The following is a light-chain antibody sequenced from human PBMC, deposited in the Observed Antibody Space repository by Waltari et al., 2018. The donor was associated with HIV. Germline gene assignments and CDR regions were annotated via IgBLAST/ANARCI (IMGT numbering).Light chain of an antibody. J-gene: IGLJ3*02. Sequence: QTVVTQEPSFSVSPGGTVTLTCGLSSGSVSTSYYPSWYQQTPGQAPRTLIYSTNPRSAGVPDRFAGSILGNKAALTITGAQADDESDYYCVLFTGNGIWVFGGGTKLTVL. V-gene: IGLV8-61*01. CDR2: STN. CDR1: SGSVSTSYY. CDR3: VLFTGNGIWV.